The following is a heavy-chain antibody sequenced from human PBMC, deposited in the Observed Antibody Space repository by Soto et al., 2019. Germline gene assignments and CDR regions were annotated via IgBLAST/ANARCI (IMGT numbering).Heavy chain of an antibody. CDR2: IIPIFGTA. D-gene: IGHD3-22*01. Sequence: SVKVSCKASGGTFSSYAISWVRQAPGQGLEWMGGIIPIFGTANYAQKFQGRVTITADKSTSTAYMELSSLRSEDTAVYYCARDKSGYYFDYFQHWGQGTLVTVSS. J-gene: IGHJ1*01. V-gene: IGHV1-69*06. CDR3: ARDKSGYYFDYFQH. CDR1: GGTFSSYA.